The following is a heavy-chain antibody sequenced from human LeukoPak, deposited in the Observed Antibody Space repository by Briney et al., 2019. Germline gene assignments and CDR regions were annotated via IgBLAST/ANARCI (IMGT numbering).Heavy chain of an antibody. J-gene: IGHJ5*02. CDR2: IIPIFGTA. CDR3: ATARGSVSVINWFDP. V-gene: IGHV1-69*13. Sequence: SVKVSCKASGGTFSSYAISWVRQAPGQGLEWMGGIIPIFGTANYAQKFQGRVTITADESTSTAYMELSSLRSEDTAVYYCATARGSVSVINWFDPWGQGTLVTVSS. D-gene: IGHD5/OR15-5a*01. CDR1: GGTFSSYA.